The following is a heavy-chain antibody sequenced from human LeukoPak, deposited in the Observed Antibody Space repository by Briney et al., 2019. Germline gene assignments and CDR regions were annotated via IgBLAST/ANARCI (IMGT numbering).Heavy chain of an antibody. V-gene: IGHV3-48*04. CDR1: GFTFSSYA. CDR3: ARAVRGYSYGLVCHYFYMDV. Sequence: GGSLRLSCAASGFTFSSYAMNWVRQAPGKGLEWVSYISTSDTTIYYADSVKGRFTISRDNAKNSLFLQMNGLRADDTAVYYCARAVRGYSYGLVCHYFYMDVWGKGTTVTVSS. D-gene: IGHD5-18*01. CDR2: ISTSDTTI. J-gene: IGHJ6*03.